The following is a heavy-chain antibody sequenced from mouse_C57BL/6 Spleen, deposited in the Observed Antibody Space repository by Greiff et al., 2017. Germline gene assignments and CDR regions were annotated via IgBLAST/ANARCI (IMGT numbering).Heavy chain of an antibody. J-gene: IGHJ3*01. CDR3: TTWGFAY. Sequence: EVKLQESGAELVRPGASVKLSCTASGFNIKDDYMHWVKQRPEQGLEWIGWIDPENGDTEYASKFQGKATITADTSSNTAYLQLSSLTSEDTAVYYCTTWGFAYWGQGTLVTVSA. CDR1: GFNIKDDY. CDR2: IDPENGDT. V-gene: IGHV14-4*01.